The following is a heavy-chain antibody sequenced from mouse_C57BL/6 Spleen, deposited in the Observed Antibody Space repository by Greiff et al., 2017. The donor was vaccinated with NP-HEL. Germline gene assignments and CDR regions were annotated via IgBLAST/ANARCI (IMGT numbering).Heavy chain of an antibody. D-gene: IGHD2-5*01. J-gene: IGHJ3*01. Sequence: EVQLVESGGGLVKPGGSLKLSCAASGFTFSDYGMHWVRQAPEKGLEWVAYISSGSSTIYYADTVKGRFTISRDNAKNTLFLQMTSLRSEDTAMYYCARRSYSNWFAYWGQGTLVTVSA. V-gene: IGHV5-17*01. CDR2: ISSGSSTI. CDR3: ARRSYSNWFAY. CDR1: GFTFSDYG.